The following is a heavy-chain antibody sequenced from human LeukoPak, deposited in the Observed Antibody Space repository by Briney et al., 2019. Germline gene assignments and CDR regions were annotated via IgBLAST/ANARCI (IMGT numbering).Heavy chain of an antibody. CDR1: GYTFTSYA. J-gene: IGHJ1*01. CDR3: ARDVIAVAGYAEYFQH. D-gene: IGHD6-19*01. CDR2: INAGNGNT. Sequence: GASVKVSCKASGYTFTSYAMHWVRQAPGQRHEWMGWINAGNGNTKYSQKFQGRVTITRDTSASTAYMELSSLRSEDTAVYYCARDVIAVAGYAEYFQHWGQGTLVTVSS. V-gene: IGHV1-3*01.